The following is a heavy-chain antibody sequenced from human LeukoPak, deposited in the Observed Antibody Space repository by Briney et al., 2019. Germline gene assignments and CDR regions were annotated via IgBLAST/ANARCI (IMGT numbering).Heavy chain of an antibody. J-gene: IGHJ3*02. D-gene: IGHD2-2*01. CDR2: IYFSGTT. Sequence: SETLSLTCTVSGASINSGHYYWSWIRQHPGKGLEWIGYIYFSGTTYYNPSLRSRVTISVDTSKNQFSLELSSVTAADTAVYYCARDPAPYCSSGNCYGAFDIWGQGTMVTVSS. CDR1: GASINSGHYY. V-gene: IGHV4-31*03. CDR3: ARDPAPYCSSGNCYGAFDI.